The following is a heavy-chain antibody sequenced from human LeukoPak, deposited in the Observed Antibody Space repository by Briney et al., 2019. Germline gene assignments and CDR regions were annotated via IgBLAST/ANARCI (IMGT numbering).Heavy chain of an antibody. CDR3: AGLGISAATTY. D-gene: IGHD1-20*01. Sequence: PGGSLRLSCAASGFTFSSYAMTWVRQAPGKGLQWVSAITGSGSSTYYADSVKGRFTIARDNSKNTLYLHMNSLRAEDTAIYYCAGLGISAATTYWGQGTLVTVSS. J-gene: IGHJ4*02. CDR2: ITGSGSST. CDR1: GFTFSSYA. V-gene: IGHV3-23*01.